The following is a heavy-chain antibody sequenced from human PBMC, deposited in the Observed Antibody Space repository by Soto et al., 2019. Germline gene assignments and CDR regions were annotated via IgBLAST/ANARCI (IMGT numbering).Heavy chain of an antibody. CDR2: IWSDGSTT. Sequence: QVQLVESGGGVVQPGRSLRLSCAASGFTFSHYPMHWVRQAPGKGLAWVAVIWSDGSTTDYADSVKGRFTISSDTSKNTLFLQMNSLRAEDTAMYYCVSSIAVPGTLDLWGQGILITVS. V-gene: IGHV3-33*01. CDR3: VSSIAVPGTLDL. D-gene: IGHD6-13*01. CDR1: GFTFSHYP. J-gene: IGHJ5*02.